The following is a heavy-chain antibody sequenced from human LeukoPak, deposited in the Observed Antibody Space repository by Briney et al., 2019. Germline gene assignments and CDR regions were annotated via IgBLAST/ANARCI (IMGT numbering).Heavy chain of an antibody. CDR2: ISGSGGST. CDR1: GFTFSSYA. CDR3: ASDYDSSGYYYAANGY. V-gene: IGHV3-23*01. J-gene: IGHJ4*02. Sequence: GGSLRLSCAVSGFTFSSYAMNWVRQAPGKGLEWVSAISGSGGSTYYADSVKGRFTISRDKSKNTLYLQMNSLRAEDTAVYYCASDYDSSGYYYAANGYWGQGTLVTVSS. D-gene: IGHD3-22*01.